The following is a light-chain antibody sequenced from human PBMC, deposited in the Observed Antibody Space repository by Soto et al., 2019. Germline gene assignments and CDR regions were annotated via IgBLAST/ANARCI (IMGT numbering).Light chain of an antibody. CDR2: KAS. CDR3: QQYNTYSSWT. CDR1: QSISSW. Sequence: DIQMTQSPSTLSASVGDRLTITCRASQSISSWLAWYQQKPGKAPKLLIYKASSLESGVPSRFSGSGSGTEFTLTISSLQADDFATYYCQQYNTYSSWTFGQGTKVDIK. V-gene: IGKV1-5*03. J-gene: IGKJ1*01.